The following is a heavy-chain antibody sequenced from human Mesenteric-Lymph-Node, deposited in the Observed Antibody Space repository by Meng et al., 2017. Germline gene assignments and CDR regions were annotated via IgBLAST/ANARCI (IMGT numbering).Heavy chain of an antibody. V-gene: IGHV1-8*03. D-gene: IGHD6-13*01. CDR2: MNASSGFT. J-gene: IGHJ5*02. CDR3: ARGEPPAPPSRYSSSWYYWFDP. Sequence: ASVKVSCKASGYTFTRSDINWVRQATGQGLEWMAWMNASSGFTGYARNFQGRLTLTRNTSISTAYMELSSLRSEDTAVYYCARGEPPAPPSRYSSSWYYWFDPWGQGTLVTVSS. CDR1: GYTFTRSD.